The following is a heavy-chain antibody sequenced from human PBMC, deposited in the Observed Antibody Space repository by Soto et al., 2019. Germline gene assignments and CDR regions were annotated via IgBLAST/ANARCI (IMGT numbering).Heavy chain of an antibody. V-gene: IGHV4-31*03. D-gene: IGHD1-26*01. CDR3: ARDRTTNSGSYYFDY. CDR1: GGSISSGGYY. J-gene: IGHJ4*02. CDR2: IYYSGST. Sequence: QVQLQESGPGLVKPSQTLSLTCTVSGGSISSGGYYWRWIRQHPGKGLEWIGYIYYSGSTYYNPSLRSRVTISVDTSKNQCSLKLSSVTAADTAVYYWARDRTTNSGSYYFDYWGQGTLVTVSS.